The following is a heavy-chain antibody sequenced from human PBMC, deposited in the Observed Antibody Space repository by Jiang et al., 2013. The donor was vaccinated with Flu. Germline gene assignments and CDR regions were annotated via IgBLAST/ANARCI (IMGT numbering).Heavy chain of an antibody. CDR3: AGDIVVVVAATRVCAFDI. CDR1: GGSISSSSYY. Sequence: GLVKPSETLSLTCTVSGGSISSSSYYWGWIRQPPGKGLEWIGSIYYSGSTYYNPSLKSRVTISVDTSKNQFSLKLSSATAADTAVYYCAGDIVVVVAATRVCAFDIWGQGTMVTVSS. J-gene: IGHJ3*02. D-gene: IGHD2-15*01. V-gene: IGHV4-39*01. CDR2: IYYSGST.